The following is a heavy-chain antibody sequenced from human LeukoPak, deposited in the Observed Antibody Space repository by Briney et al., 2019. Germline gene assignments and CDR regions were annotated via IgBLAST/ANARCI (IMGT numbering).Heavy chain of an antibody. J-gene: IGHJ5*02. V-gene: IGHV4-39*07. Sequence: SETLSLTCTVSGGSIRSSSYYWGWIRQPPGKGLEWIGSIYYSGSTYYNPSLKSRVTISVDTAKNQFSLKLSSVTAADTAVYYCARDGAMMITMIVVPLGWFDPWGQGTLVTVSS. CDR3: ARDGAMMITMIVVPLGWFDP. CDR2: IYYSGST. D-gene: IGHD3-22*01. CDR1: GGSIRSSSYY.